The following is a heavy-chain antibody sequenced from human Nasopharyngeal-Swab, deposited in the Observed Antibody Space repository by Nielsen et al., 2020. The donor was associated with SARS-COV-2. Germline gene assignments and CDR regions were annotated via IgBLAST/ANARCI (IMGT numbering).Heavy chain of an antibody. D-gene: IGHD3-22*01. Sequence: SVKVSCKASGGTFSSYAISWVRQAPGQGLEWMGGIIPIFGTANYAQRFQGRVTITADESTSTAYMELSSLRSEDTAVYYCARVAHYYDSSGYPYAFDIWGQGTMVTVSP. CDR3: ARVAHYYDSSGYPYAFDI. J-gene: IGHJ3*02. V-gene: IGHV1-69*13. CDR1: GGTFSSYA. CDR2: IIPIFGTA.